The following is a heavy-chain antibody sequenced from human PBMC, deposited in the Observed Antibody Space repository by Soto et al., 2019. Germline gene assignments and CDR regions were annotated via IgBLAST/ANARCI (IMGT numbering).Heavy chain of an antibody. J-gene: IGHJ4*02. V-gene: IGHV1-69*02. D-gene: IGHD3-10*01. Sequence: QVQLVQSGAEVKKPGSSLRVSCKASGDTFNFYTINWVRQAPGLGLEWLGRIIPYLSVSNCAQKFQGRVTITADKSTNTAYMEVRSLRSEDTAMYYCATSFGSGYRAFDYWGQGALVTVAS. CDR2: IIPYLSVS. CDR3: ATSFGSGYRAFDY. CDR1: GDTFNFYT.